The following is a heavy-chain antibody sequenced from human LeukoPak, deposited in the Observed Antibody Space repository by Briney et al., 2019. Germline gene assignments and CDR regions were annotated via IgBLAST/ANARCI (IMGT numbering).Heavy chain of an antibody. V-gene: IGHV4-34*01. D-gene: IGHD6-13*01. CDR2: INHSGST. J-gene: IGHJ5*02. CDR3: ARVADRRSIAAARYNWFDP. Sequence: SETLSLTCAVYGGSFSGHYWSWIRQPPGKGLEWIGEINHSGSTNYNPSLKSRVTISVDTSKNQFSLKLSSVTAADTAVYYCARVADRRSIAAARYNWFDPWGQGTLVTVSS. CDR1: GGSFSGHY.